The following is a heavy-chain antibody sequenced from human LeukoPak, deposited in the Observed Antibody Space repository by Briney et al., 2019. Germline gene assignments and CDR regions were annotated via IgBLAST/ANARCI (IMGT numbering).Heavy chain of an antibody. Sequence: PSETLSLTCTVSGGSISSYYWSWIRQPAGKGLEWIGRIYTSGSTNYNPSLKSRVTMSVDTSKNQFSLKLSSVTAADTAVYYCARGRYSGSPYNWFDPWGQGTLVTVSS. CDR2: IYTSGST. D-gene: IGHD1-26*01. V-gene: IGHV4-4*07. J-gene: IGHJ5*02. CDR3: ARGRYSGSPYNWFDP. CDR1: GGSISSYY.